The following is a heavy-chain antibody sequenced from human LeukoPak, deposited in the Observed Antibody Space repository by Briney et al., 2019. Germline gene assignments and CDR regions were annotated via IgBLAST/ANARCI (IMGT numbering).Heavy chain of an antibody. V-gene: IGHV4-39*01. D-gene: IGHD6-13*01. CDR1: GGSISSSSYY. J-gene: IGHJ6*03. CDR3: ARLVYSSSWYLVDYYYYYMDV. CDR2: IYYSGST. Sequence: TLSLTCTVSGGSISSSSYYWGWIRQPPGKGLEWIGSIYYSGSTYYNPSLKSRVTISVDTSKNQFSLKLSSVTAADTAVYYCARLVYSSSWYLVDYYYYYMDVWGKGTTVTISS.